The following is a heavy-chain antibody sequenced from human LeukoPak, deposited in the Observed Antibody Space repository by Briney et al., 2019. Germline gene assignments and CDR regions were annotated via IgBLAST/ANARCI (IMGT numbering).Heavy chain of an antibody. V-gene: IGHV4-59*08. CDR1: GFTVSSNY. J-gene: IGHJ4*02. D-gene: IGHD3-10*01. CDR2: IYYYSGST. Sequence: GSLRLSCAASGFTVSSNYMSWIRQPPGKGLEWIGYIYYYSGSTNYNPSLKSRVTISVDTSKNQFSLKLTSVTAADTAVYYCARIISYYFDYWGQGTLVTVSS. CDR3: ARIISYYFDY.